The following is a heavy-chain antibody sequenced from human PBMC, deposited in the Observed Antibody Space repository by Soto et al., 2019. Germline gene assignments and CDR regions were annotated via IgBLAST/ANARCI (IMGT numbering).Heavy chain of an antibody. Sequence: SGGSLRLSCAASGFTFRTYAMNWVRQAPGKGLEWISAISSSGSFTHYADSVRGRFTISRDNSQNQLYLQMNNLRGDDTAMYYCAKIPTGSGSSKFDYWGQGIQVTVSS. CDR3: AKIPTGSGSSKFDY. J-gene: IGHJ4*02. V-gene: IGHV3-21*04. CDR1: GFTFRTYA. D-gene: IGHD3-10*01. CDR2: ISSSGSFT.